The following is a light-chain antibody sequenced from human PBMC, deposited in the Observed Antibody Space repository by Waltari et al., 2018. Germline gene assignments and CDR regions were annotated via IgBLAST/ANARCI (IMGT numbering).Light chain of an antibody. CDR3: QTGGHGTWV. CDR2: VNRDGSH. Sequence: QLVLTQSPSASASLGASVTLPCPLSSGHRPTLLPCNPQQPEKGPRYLMKVNRDGSHSKGDQIPDRFSGSSSGAEHYLTISSLQSEDEADYYCQTGGHGTWVFGGGTKLTVL. V-gene: IGLV4-69*01. J-gene: IGLJ3*02. CDR1: SGHRPTL.